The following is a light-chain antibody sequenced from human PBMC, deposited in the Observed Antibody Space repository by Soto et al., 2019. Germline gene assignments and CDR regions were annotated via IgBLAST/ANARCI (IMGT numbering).Light chain of an antibody. CDR2: EVT. J-gene: IGLJ1*01. Sequence: QSALTQPASVSGSPEQSITISCTGTSSDIDTYNYVSWYQQHPGKAPKLIIYEVTNRPSGVSNRFSGSKSGDTASLTISGLRAEDEADYYCSSYTSSTDYVFGTGTKVTVL. CDR1: SSDIDTYNY. V-gene: IGLV2-14*01. CDR3: SSYTSSTDYV.